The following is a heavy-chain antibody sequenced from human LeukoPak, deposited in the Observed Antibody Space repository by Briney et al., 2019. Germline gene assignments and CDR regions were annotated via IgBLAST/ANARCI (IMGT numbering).Heavy chain of an antibody. J-gene: IGHJ4*02. CDR1: VIIVNLNY. CDR3: ARITSTYFDY. CDR2: IYSGGST. Sequence: GGSLRLSCAVSVIIVNLNYMSGLRQSPGKGLEWVSVIYSGGSTSYADSVKGRFTISRDNSKNTMYLQMNSLRAEDTAVYYCARITSTYFDYWGQGTLVTVSS. D-gene: IGHD3-10*01. V-gene: IGHV3-53*01.